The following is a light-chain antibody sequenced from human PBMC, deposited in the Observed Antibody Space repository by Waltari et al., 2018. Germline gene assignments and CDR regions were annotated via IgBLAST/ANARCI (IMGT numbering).Light chain of an antibody. CDR3: CSYAGGNTYV. CDR1: SRNVGGSNH. V-gene: IGLV2-11*01. Sequence: QSALTQPRSVSGSPGQSVTISCTGTSRNVGGSNHVFWYQHRPGKAPKLMIYNVSNRPSGVPDRFSGSKSANTASLTISGLQAEDEADYYCCSYAGGNTYVFGTGTKVTVL. CDR2: NVS. J-gene: IGLJ1*01.